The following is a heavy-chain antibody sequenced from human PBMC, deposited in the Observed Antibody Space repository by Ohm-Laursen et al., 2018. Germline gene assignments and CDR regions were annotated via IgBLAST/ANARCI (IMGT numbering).Heavy chain of an antibody. J-gene: IGHJ6*02. Sequence: SLRLSCAASGFTFSSYAMSWVRQAPGKGLDWVSAITASGGSTYYADSVKGRFTISRDNSKNTLYLQMNSLRAEDTAVYYCAREQLVFGYYYGMDVWGQGTTVTVSS. CDR2: ITASGGST. CDR1: GFTFSSYA. V-gene: IGHV3-23*01. CDR3: AREQLVFGYYYGMDV. D-gene: IGHD6-6*01.